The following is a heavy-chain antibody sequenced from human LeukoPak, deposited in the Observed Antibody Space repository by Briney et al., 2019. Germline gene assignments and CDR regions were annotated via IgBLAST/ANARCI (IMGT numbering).Heavy chain of an antibody. CDR1: RYTFTGYY. V-gene: IGHV1-2*02. J-gene: IGHJ5*02. CDR3: ARGRRYCTNGVCFWFDP. CDR2: ITPNSGGT. D-gene: IGHD2-8*01. Sequence: GGSVKVSCKASRYTFTGYYMHWVRQAPGQGLEWVGWITPNSGGTTSAQKFQGRFTMTRDTSISTAYMELSRLRSDDTAVYYGARGRRYCTNGVCFWFDPWGQGTLVTVSS.